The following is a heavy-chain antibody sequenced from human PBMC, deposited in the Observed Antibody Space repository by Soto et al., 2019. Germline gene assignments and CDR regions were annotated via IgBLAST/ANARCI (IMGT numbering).Heavy chain of an antibody. V-gene: IGHV1-69*02. J-gene: IGHJ6*02. CDR2: IIPILGIA. D-gene: IGHD3-10*01. CDR1: GGTFSSYT. CDR3: ARGGYYGSGSYRYYYGMDV. Sequence: SVKVSCKASGGTFSSYTISWVRQAPGQGLEWMGRIIPILGIANYAQKFQGRVTITADKSTSTAYMELSSLRSEDTAVYYCARGGYYGSGSYRYYYGMDVWGQGTTVTVSS.